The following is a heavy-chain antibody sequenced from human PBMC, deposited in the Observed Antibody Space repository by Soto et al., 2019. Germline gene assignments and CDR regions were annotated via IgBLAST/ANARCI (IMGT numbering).Heavy chain of an antibody. Sequence: QVQLVQSGAEVKKPGASVKVSCKASGDTLTNYDINWVRQATGQGLEWMGWMNPSSGNTGAAQKFQGRVTMTRNTSISTAYMELSSLRSEDTAVYYCAGYKYGHNTWGQGTLVPVS. V-gene: IGHV1-8*01. D-gene: IGHD3-10*01. CDR1: GDTLTNYD. CDR2: MNPSSGNT. J-gene: IGHJ5*02. CDR3: AGYKYGHNT.